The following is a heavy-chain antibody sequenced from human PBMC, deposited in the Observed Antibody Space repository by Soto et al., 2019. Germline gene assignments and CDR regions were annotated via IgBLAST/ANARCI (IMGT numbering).Heavy chain of an antibody. CDR3: AREASSVISLDY. Sequence: ASVKVSCKASGYIFTAYSMHWVRQAPGQGLEWVGWFNPNSGDTIYAQKFQGRVTLTRNTSISTAYMELYSLRSDDTAVYYCAREASSVISLDYWGQGTLVTGSS. CDR2: FNPNSGDT. V-gene: IGHV1-2*02. J-gene: IGHJ4*02. D-gene: IGHD2-21*01. CDR1: GYIFTAYS.